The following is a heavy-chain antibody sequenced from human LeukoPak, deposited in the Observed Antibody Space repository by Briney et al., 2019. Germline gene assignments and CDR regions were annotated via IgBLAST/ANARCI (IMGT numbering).Heavy chain of an antibody. CDR3: ARDKWELADFDY. Sequence: ASAKVSCKASGYAFTGYGISWVRQAPGQGLEWMGWIRAYNGNTNYAQKLQGRVTMTTDTSTSTAYMELRSLRSDDTAVYYCARDKWELADFDYWGQGTLVTVSS. V-gene: IGHV1-18*01. D-gene: IGHD1-26*01. CDR1: GYAFTGYG. J-gene: IGHJ4*02. CDR2: IRAYNGNT.